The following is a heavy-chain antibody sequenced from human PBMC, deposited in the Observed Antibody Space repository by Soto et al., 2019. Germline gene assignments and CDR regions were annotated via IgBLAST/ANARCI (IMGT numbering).Heavy chain of an antibody. J-gene: IGHJ4*02. CDR2: MSYDGSNK. CDR1: GFTFSSYA. D-gene: IGHD3-16*01. V-gene: IGHV3-30-3*01. Sequence: QVQLVESGGGVVQPGRSLRLSCAASGFTFSSYAMHWVRRAPGKGLEWMAVMSYDGSNKYYADFVKGRFTISRDNSKNTLYLQMNSLRPEDTALYYCARDGGAYWGQGTLVIVSS. CDR3: ARDGGAY.